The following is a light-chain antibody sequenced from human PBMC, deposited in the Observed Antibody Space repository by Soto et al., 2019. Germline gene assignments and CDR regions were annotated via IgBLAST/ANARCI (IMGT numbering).Light chain of an antibody. V-gene: IGKV3-11*01. CDR1: QSVSSY. CDR3: QQRSSSPPT. CDR2: DAS. J-gene: IGKJ1*01. Sequence: EIVLKQSPATLSLSPGERATLSCRASQSVSSYLAWYQQKPGQAPRLLIYDASNRATGIPARFSGSGSGTDFTLTISSLQSEDFAVYYCQQRSSSPPTFGQGSKADIK.